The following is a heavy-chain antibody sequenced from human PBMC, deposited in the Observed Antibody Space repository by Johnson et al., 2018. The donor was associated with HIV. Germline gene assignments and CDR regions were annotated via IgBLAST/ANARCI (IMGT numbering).Heavy chain of an antibody. CDR1: GFTFNTYT. D-gene: IGHD6-13*01. V-gene: IGHV3-30*03. J-gene: IGHJ3*02. CDR3: ARSPYSSGWYNGFQWAFDI. Sequence: VQLMDSGGGVVQPGRSLRLFCAVSGFTFNTYTMHWVRQAPGKGLEWVAVISYDGGNKYYADSVKGRFTISRDTSKNTLYLQMNSLRAEDTAVYYCARSPYSSGWYNGFQWAFDIWGQGTMVTVSS. CDR2: ISYDGGNK.